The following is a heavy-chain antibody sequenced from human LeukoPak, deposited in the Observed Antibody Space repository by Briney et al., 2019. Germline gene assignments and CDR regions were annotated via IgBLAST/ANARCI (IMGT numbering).Heavy chain of an antibody. CDR3: AKDYYFDY. V-gene: IGHV3-53*01. CDR2: IYSDGSA. CDR1: GFTVSSNY. J-gene: IGHJ4*02. Sequence: PGGSLRLPCAVSGFTVSSNYMSWVRQAPGKGLEWVSVIYSDGSAYYKDSVKGRFTISRDNSKNTLYLQMNSLRAEDTAVYYCAKDYYFDYWGQGTLVTVSS.